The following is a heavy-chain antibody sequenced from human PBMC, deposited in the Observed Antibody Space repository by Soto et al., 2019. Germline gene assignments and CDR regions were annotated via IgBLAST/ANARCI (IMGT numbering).Heavy chain of an antibody. J-gene: IGHJ4*02. Sequence: QVRVVQSGAEVKKPGASVKVSCKTSGYTFTDYDINWVRQAPGQGLEWMGWVSPDHDNAGYAQQFEGRVTMTSETSISTTYMELTNLRSEDTAVYYCAVTTGYWGQGTKVTVSS. CDR1: GYTFTDYD. D-gene: IGHD2-8*01. CDR3: AVTTGY. V-gene: IGHV1-8*01. CDR2: VSPDHDNA.